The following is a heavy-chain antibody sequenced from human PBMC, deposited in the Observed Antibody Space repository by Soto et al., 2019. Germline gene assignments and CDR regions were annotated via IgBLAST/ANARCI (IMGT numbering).Heavy chain of an antibody. CDR1: GYSFTSYW. CDR2: IYPGDSDT. D-gene: IGHD2-2*01. V-gene: IGHV5-51*01. CDR3: ASTYCSSTSCYVYAFDI. J-gene: IGHJ3*02. Sequence: GESLKISCKGSGYSFTSYWIGWVRQMPGKGLEWMGIIYPGDSDTRYSPSFQGQVTISADKSISTAYLQWSSLKASDTAMYYCASTYCSSTSCYVYAFDIWGQGTMVTVS.